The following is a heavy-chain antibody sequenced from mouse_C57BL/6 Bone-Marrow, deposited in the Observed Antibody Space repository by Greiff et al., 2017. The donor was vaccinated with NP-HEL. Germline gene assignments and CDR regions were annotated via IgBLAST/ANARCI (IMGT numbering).Heavy chain of an antibody. CDR2: ISSGGSYT. V-gene: IGHV5-6*01. D-gene: IGHD2-5*01. CDR3: ARHYYSNYFDY. J-gene: IGHJ2*01. CDR1: GFTFSSYG. Sequence: EVKVVESGGDLVKPGGSLKLSCAASGFTFSSYGMSWVRQTPDKRLEWVATISSGGSYTYYPASVKGRFTISRDTAKNTLYLQLSSLKSENTARYYCARHYYSNYFDYWGQGTTLTGSS.